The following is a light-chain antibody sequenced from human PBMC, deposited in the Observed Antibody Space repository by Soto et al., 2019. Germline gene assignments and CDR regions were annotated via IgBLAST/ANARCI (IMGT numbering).Light chain of an antibody. CDR3: QLYKNYPWT. CDR1: QSITIW. Sequence: DIQMTQSPSTLSASVGDRVTITCRASQSITIWLAWYQQKPGKAPKLLIYKASSLESGVPSRFSGSVSGTEFRRFSSSRQADGFASYFWQLYKNYPWTFGEGTRGVIK. J-gene: IGKJ1*01. CDR2: KAS. V-gene: IGKV1-5*03.